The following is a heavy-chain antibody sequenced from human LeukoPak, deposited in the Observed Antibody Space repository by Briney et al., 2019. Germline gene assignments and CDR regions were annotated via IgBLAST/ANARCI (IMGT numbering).Heavy chain of an antibody. CDR3: AKGITSPVTPYFDY. D-gene: IGHD4-17*01. CDR2: ISSSGSTI. J-gene: IGHJ4*02. CDR1: GFTFSSYE. V-gene: IGHV3-48*03. Sequence: PGGSLRLSCAASGFTFSSYEMNWVRQAPGKGLEWVSYISSSGSTIYYADSVKGRFTISRDNAKNSLYLQMNSLRAEDMALYYCAKGITSPVTPYFDYWGQGTLVTVSS.